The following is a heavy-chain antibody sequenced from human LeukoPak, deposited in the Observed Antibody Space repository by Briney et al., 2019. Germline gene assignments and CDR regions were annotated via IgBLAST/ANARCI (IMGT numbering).Heavy chain of an antibody. J-gene: IGHJ4*02. D-gene: IGHD3-3*01. Sequence: ASVKVSCKAPGNTFAGHNIHWVRQAPGQGLAWMGLSDRRGRNSELANQFRGRITMAGDISTNTVYMTLSGLASEDTATYYCVAADKFFGVASPPFWGQGTPVTVSS. V-gene: IGHV1-46*01. CDR2: SDRRGRNS. CDR1: GNTFAGHN. CDR3: VAADKFFGVASPPF.